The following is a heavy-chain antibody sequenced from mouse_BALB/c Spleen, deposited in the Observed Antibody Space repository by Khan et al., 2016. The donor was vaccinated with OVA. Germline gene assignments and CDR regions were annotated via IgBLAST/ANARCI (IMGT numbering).Heavy chain of an antibody. Sequence: QVQLKQSGPGLVAPSQSLSITCTVSGFSLTSYGVNWVRQPPGKGLEWLGVIWGDGSTNYRSTLMSRLSISKDNSQSQVFLNMSSLQTEDTATYYCAKWGTANYYAMDYWGQGTSVTVSS. CDR2: IWGDGST. D-gene: IGHD1-2*01. J-gene: IGHJ4*01. CDR3: AKWGTANYYAMDY. V-gene: IGHV2-3*01. CDR1: GFSLTSYG.